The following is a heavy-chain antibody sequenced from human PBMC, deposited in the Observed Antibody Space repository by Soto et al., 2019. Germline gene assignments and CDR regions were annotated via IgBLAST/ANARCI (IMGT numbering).Heavy chain of an antibody. CDR3: AHYEYSYGSIDC. CDR1: GFSLSTSGGG. D-gene: IGHD5-18*01. V-gene: IGHV2-5*01. Sequence: QITLKESGPTLVKPTQTLTLTCTFSGFSLSTSGGGVGWIRQPPGKALEWLALIEWNDDKRYSPSMKSRLTIPKDTAKNQVGLRMTNMDPVDTATYYCAHYEYSYGSIDCWGQGTLVTVSS. J-gene: IGHJ4*02. CDR2: IEWNDDK.